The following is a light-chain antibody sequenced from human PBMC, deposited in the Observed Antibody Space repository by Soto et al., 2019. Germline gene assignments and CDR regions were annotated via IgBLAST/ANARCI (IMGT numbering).Light chain of an antibody. CDR1: SGHSSYA. J-gene: IGLJ2*01. Sequence: QSVLTQSPSASTALGASVKLSCTMSSGHSSYAIAWHQQQPEKGPRYLMKLSSDGSHSKGDGIPDRFSGSSSGAERYLTISSLQSEDEADYYCQTWGTGIQLFGGGTKVTVL. V-gene: IGLV4-69*01. CDR3: QTWGTGIQL. CDR2: LSSDGSH.